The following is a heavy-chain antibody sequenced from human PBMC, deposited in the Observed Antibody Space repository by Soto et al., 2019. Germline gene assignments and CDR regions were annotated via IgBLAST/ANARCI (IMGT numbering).Heavy chain of an antibody. CDR2: IHHTGST. D-gene: IGHD2-21*01. CDR3: EGTYISRFDY. Sequence: QVQLQQSGPGLVKPSETLSLTCTVSVDSISSYTWSWLRQPPGRGLEWIGYIHHTGSTKYSPSLRGRVTMSRDTSNNRFPLNLSSVTAEDPAMYFCEGTYISRFDYWGRGSLVTVSS. V-gene: IGHV4-59*08. CDR1: VDSISSYT. J-gene: IGHJ4*02.